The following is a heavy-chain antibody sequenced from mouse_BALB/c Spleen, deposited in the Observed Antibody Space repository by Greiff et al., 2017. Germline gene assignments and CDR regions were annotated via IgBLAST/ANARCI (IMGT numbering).Heavy chain of an antibody. Sequence: VQLQQSGPGLVAPSQSLSITCTVSGFSLTSYGVHWVRQPPGKGLEWLGVIWAGGSTNYNSALMSRLSISKDNSKSQVFLKMNSLQTDDTAMYYCARGYYGYYFDYWGQGTTLTVSS. J-gene: IGHJ2*01. V-gene: IGHV2-9*02. CDR2: IWAGGST. CDR1: GFSLTSYG. CDR3: ARGYYGYYFDY. D-gene: IGHD1-2*01.